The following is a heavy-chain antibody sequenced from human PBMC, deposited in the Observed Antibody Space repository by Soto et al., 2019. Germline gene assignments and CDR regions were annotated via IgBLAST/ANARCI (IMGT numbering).Heavy chain of an antibody. CDR3: KTDVVVVPSSNGPRDY. V-gene: IGHV3-74*01. CDR2: INSDGSRK. CDR1: GFTVSTYW. D-gene: IGHD2-2*01. J-gene: IGHJ4*02. Sequence: GGSLRLACAASGFTVSTYWMHWVRQLPGKGLVWVSRINSDGSRKTYADSVRGRFTVSRNNVKNTLYLQMNSLRDEDTAVYYCKTDVVVVPSSNGPRDYWGQGTLVTVSS.